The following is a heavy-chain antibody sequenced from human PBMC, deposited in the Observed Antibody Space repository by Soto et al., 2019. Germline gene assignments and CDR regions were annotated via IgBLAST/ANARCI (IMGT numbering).Heavy chain of an antibody. J-gene: IGHJ4*02. Sequence: ASVKVSCKASGYTFTSYGISWVRQAPGQGLEWMGWISAYNGNTNYAQKLQGRVTMTTDTSTSTAHMELRSLRSDDTAVYYCARAPKVSGSSQTRPDFWGQGTLVTVSS. D-gene: IGHD6-6*01. CDR3: ARAPKVSGSSQTRPDF. V-gene: IGHV1-18*04. CDR1: GYTFTSYG. CDR2: ISAYNGNT.